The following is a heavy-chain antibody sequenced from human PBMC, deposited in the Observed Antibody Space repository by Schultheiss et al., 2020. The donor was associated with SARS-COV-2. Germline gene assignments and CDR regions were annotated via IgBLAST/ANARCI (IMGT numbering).Heavy chain of an antibody. CDR1: GFTFSSYS. Sequence: GGSLRLSCAASGFTFSSYSMNWVRQAPGKGLEWVSYIRSSSTYIYYADSVKGRFTISRDNAKNSLFLQMNSLRAEDTAVYYCARALDYDSSGYQFDYWGQGTLVTVSS. CDR3: ARALDYDSSGYQFDY. CDR2: IRSSSTYI. V-gene: IGHV3-21*05. D-gene: IGHD3-22*01. J-gene: IGHJ4*02.